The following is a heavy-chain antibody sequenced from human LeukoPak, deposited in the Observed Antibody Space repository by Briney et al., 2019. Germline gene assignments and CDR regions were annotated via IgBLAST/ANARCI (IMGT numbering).Heavy chain of an antibody. J-gene: IGHJ4*02. D-gene: IGHD2-2*01. CDR2: ISAYNGNT. Sequence: ASVKVSCKASGYTFTSYGIGWVRQAPGQGLEWMGWISAYNGNTNYAQKLQGRVTMTTDTSTSTAYMELRSLRSDDTAVYYCARDVAVPAASPTYFDYWGQGTLVTVSS. V-gene: IGHV1-18*01. CDR3: ARDVAVPAASPTYFDY. CDR1: GYTFTSYG.